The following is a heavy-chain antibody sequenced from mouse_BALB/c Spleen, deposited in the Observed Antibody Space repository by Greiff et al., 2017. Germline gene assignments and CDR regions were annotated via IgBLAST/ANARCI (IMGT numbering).Heavy chain of an antibody. CDR3: AREGYGNNPYYAMDY. V-gene: IGHV3-2*02. CDR1: GYSITSDYA. CDR2: ISYSGST. Sequence: EVQLQQSGPGLVKPSQSLSLPCTVTGYSITSDYAWNWLRQFPGNKLEWMGYISYSGSTSYNPSLKSRISITRDTSKNQFFLQLNSVTTEDTATYYCAREGYGNNPYYAMDYWGQGTSITVSS. J-gene: IGHJ4*01. D-gene: IGHD2-10*02.